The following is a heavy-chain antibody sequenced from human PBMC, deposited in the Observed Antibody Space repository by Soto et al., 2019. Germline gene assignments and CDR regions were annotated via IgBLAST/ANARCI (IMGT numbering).Heavy chain of an antibody. V-gene: IGHV3-15*01. CDR2: IKSKTDGGTT. J-gene: IGHJ4*02. Sequence: GGSLRLSCAASGFTFSNAWMSWVRQAPGKGLEWVGRIKSKTDGGTTDYAAPVKGRFTISRDDSKNTLYLQMNSLKTEDTAVYYCTTDAKWGSPFDYWGQGTLVTVSS. CDR1: GFTFSNAW. D-gene: IGHD3-16*01. CDR3: TTDAKWGSPFDY.